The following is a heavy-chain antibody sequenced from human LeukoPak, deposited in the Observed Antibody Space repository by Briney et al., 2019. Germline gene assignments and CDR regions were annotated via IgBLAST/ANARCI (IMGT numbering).Heavy chain of an antibody. J-gene: IGHJ4*02. CDR1: GYSFTSYW. CDR2: IYPGDSDT. V-gene: IGHV5-51*01. CDR3: ARKYYYGSGSYYNTYYFDY. Sequence: HGESLKISCKGSGYSFTSYWIGWVRQMPGKGLEWMGIIYPGDSDTGYSPSFQGQVTISADKSISTAYLQWSSLKASDTAMYYCARKYYYGSGSYYNTYYFDYWGQGTLVTVSS. D-gene: IGHD3-10*01.